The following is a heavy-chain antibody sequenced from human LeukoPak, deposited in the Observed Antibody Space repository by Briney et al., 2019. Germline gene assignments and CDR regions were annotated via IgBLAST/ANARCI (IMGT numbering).Heavy chain of an antibody. V-gene: IGHV3-73*01. CDR3: ARRDCWSFSCYSFDY. Sequence: GGSLRLSCAASGFSFSDFDIHWVRQVSGKGLEWVGRIKPKTNSDATAYAASVKGRFTISRDDSKNTAYLQMNSLKTEDTAVYYCARRDCWSFSCYSFDYWARESWSPSPQ. CDR1: GFSFSDFD. CDR2: IKPKTNSDAT. D-gene: IGHD2-2*01. J-gene: IGHJ4*02.